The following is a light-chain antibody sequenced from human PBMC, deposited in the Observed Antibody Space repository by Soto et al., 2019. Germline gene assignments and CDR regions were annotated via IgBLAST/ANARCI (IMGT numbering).Light chain of an antibody. CDR2: GAS. CDR1: QSVSSSY. Sequence: EIVLTQSPGTLSLSPGERATLSCRASQSVSSSYLAWYQQKPGQAPRLLIYGASSRATGIPDRFSGSGSGTDFTLTISGLQPEDFAVYYGQRYGRTFGQGTKVEIK. CDR3: QRYGRT. J-gene: IGKJ1*01. V-gene: IGKV3-20*01.